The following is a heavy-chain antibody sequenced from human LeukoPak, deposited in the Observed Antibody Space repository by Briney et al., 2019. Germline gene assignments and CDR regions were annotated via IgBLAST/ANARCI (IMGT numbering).Heavy chain of an antibody. J-gene: IGHJ4*02. D-gene: IGHD3-10*01. CDR3: ARDEDGSGPRGDY. V-gene: IGHV3-7*01. Sequence: GGSLRLSCAASGFTFSSYWMSWVRHAPGKGLEWVANIKQDGSEKYYVESVKGRFTISRDNAKNSLYLQMNSLRAEDTAVYYCARDEDGSGPRGDYWGQGTLVTVSS. CDR2: IKQDGSEK. CDR1: GFTFSSYW.